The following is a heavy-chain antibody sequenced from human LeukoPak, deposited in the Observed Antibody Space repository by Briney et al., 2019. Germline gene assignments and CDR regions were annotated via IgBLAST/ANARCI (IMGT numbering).Heavy chain of an antibody. Sequence: GGSLRLSCAASGFAFSSNALSWVRQAPGEGLDWVSSISVSSTTYYLDSVKGRFTISRDNSNNALFLQMNSLRAEDTALYYCAKCNLDNCREGFHIWGQGTMVTVSS. V-gene: IGHV3-23*01. J-gene: IGHJ3*02. CDR1: GFAFSSNA. CDR3: AKCNLDNCREGFHI. D-gene: IGHD1-1*01. CDR2: ISVSSTT.